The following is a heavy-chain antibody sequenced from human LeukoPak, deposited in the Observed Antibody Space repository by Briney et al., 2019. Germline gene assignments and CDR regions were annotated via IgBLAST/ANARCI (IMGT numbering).Heavy chain of an antibody. CDR1: GYTFTSYG. D-gene: IGHD5-24*01. Sequence: ASVKVSCKASGYTFTSYGISWVRQAPGQGLDWMGWISAYNGNTKYAQKLQGRVTMTTDTSTSTAYMELRSLRSDDTAVCYCARGSMGERDGYTEGDYWGQGTLVTVSS. CDR3: ARGSMGERDGYTEGDY. V-gene: IGHV1-18*01. J-gene: IGHJ4*02. CDR2: ISAYNGNT.